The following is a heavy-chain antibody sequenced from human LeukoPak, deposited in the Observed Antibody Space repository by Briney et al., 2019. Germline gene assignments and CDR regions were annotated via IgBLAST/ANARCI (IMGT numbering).Heavy chain of an antibody. CDR2: ISYDGSNK. D-gene: IGHD3-16*01. J-gene: IGHJ4*02. CDR3: AKDYTLDY. CDR1: GFTFSSYG. Sequence: GGSLRLSCAASGFTFSSYGMHWVRQAPGKGLEWVAVISYDGSNKYYADSVKGRFTISRDNFKNTLYLQMNSLRAEDTAVYYCAKDYTLDYWGQGTLVTVSS. V-gene: IGHV3-30*18.